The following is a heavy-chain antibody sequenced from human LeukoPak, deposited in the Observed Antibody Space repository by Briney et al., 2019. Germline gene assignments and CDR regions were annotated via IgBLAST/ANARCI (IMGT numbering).Heavy chain of an antibody. CDR2: IYYGGST. V-gene: IGHV4-39*01. D-gene: IGHD3-10*01. J-gene: IGHJ4*02. CDR1: DGSISSSSYY. CDR3: ARGPHVLLWFGELSSLTYFDY. Sequence: PSETLSLTCTVSDGSISSSSYYWGWIRQPPGKGLEWIGNIYYGGSTYYNPSLKSRITISVDTSKNQFSLKLSSVTAADTAVYYCARGPHVLLWFGELSSLTYFDYWGQGTLVTVSS.